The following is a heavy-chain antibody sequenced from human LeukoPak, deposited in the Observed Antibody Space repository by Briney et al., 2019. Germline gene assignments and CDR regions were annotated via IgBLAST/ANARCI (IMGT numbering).Heavy chain of an antibody. D-gene: IGHD3-10*01. CDR3: ASGVLYYYYYYGMDV. Sequence: PGGSLRLSCAASGFTFSSYAMSWVRQAPGKGLEWVSAISGSGGSTYYADSVEGRFTISRDNSKNTLYLQMNSLRAEDTAVYYCASGVLYYYYYYGMDVWGQGTTVTVSS. CDR2: ISGSGGST. CDR1: GFTFSSYA. J-gene: IGHJ6*02. V-gene: IGHV3-23*01.